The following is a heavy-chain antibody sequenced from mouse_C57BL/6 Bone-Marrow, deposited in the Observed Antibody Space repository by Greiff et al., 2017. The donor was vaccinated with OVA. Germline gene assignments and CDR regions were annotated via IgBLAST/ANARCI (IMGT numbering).Heavy chain of an antibody. CDR1: GYSITSGYY. V-gene: IGHV3-6*01. CDR2: ISYDGSN. CDR3: ARGPAYYGFAY. J-gene: IGHJ3*01. Sequence: EVQLQESGPGLVKPSQSLSLTCSVTGYSITSGYYWNWIRQFPGNKLEWMGYISYDGSNNYNPSLKNRISITRDTSKNQFFLKLNSVTTEDTATYYGARGPAYYGFAYWGQGTLVTVSA. D-gene: IGHD2-10*01.